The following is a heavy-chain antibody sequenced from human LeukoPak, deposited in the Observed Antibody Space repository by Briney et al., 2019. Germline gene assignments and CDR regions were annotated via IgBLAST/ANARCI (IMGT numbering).Heavy chain of an antibody. D-gene: IGHD6-13*01. V-gene: IGHV3-30*18. CDR2: ISYDGSNK. CDR3: AKPTAAAGKRYFDY. CDR1: GFTFSSYG. J-gene: IGHJ4*02. Sequence: PGGSLRLSCAASGFTFSSYGMHWVRQTPGKGLEWVAVISYDGSNKYYADSVKGRFTISRDNSKNTLYLQMNSLRAEDTAVYYCAKPTAAAGKRYFDYWGQGTLVTVSS.